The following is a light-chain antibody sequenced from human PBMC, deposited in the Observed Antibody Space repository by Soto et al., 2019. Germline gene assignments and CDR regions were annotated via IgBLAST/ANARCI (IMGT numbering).Light chain of an antibody. CDR1: QSISSW. V-gene: IGKV1-5*01. CDR3: QQYHSYGT. CDR2: DAS. Sequence: DIQMTQSPSTLSASVGDRVTITCRASQSISSWLAWYQQKPGKAPKLLIYDASSLESGAPSRFSGSGSGTEFTLTISSLQPDDFATYYCQQYHSYGTFGQGTKVEIK. J-gene: IGKJ1*01.